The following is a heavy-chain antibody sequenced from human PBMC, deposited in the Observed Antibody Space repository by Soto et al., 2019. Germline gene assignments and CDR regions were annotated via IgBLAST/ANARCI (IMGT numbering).Heavy chain of an antibody. V-gene: IGHV1-18*04. Sequence: QVQLVQSGAEVKKPGASVKVSCKASGYTFTSYGISWVRQAPGQGLEWMGWISAYNGNTNYAQKLQGRVTMTTDTSTSTAYMEMRSLRYDDTAVYYCARSNYYDSSGYYFDYWGQGTLVTVSS. D-gene: IGHD3-22*01. CDR2: ISAYNGNT. J-gene: IGHJ4*02. CDR1: GYTFTSYG. CDR3: ARSNYYDSSGYYFDY.